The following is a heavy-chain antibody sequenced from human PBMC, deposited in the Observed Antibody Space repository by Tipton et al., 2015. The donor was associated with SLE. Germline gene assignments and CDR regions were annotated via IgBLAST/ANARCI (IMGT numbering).Heavy chain of an antibody. J-gene: IGHJ4*02. D-gene: IGHD5-12*01. CDR1: GGSISSSNW. Sequence: TLSLTCNVFGGSISSSNWWSWVRQPPGKGLEWIGSIFYTGSTYYNPSLKSRVSFSIDTSKHQFSLKLNSVTAADTAVYYCARRHYSGPFDSWGQGTLVTVPS. CDR3: ARRHYSGPFDS. V-gene: IGHV4-4*02. CDR2: IFYTGST.